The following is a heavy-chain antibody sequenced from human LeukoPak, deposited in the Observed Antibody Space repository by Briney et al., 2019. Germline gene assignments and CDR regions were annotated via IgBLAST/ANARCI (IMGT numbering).Heavy chain of an antibody. V-gene: IGHV4-39*01. Sequence: SETLSLTCTVSGGSISSSSYSWGWIRQPPGKGLEWIGSIYYSGSTYYNPSLKSLVTISVDTSKNQYSLKLSSVTAAETAVYYCARKLLEEQWLAFYYYMDVWGKGTTVTVSS. CDR1: GGSISSSSYS. CDR3: ARKLLEEQWLAFYYYMDV. J-gene: IGHJ6*03. D-gene: IGHD6-19*01. CDR2: IYYSGST.